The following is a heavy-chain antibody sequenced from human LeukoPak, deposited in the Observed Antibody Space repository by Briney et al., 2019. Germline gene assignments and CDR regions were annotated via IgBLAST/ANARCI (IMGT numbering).Heavy chain of an antibody. V-gene: IGHV4-31*03. CDR3: ARAQMATISRSLSWFDP. CDR2: IYYSGST. Sequence: SETLSLTCTVSGGSISSGGYYWRWIRQHPGKGLEWIGYIYYSGSTYYNPSLKSRVTISVDTSKNQFSLKLSSVTAADTAVYYCARAQMATISRSLSWFDPWGQGTLVTVSS. CDR1: GGSISSGGYY. J-gene: IGHJ5*02. D-gene: IGHD5-24*01.